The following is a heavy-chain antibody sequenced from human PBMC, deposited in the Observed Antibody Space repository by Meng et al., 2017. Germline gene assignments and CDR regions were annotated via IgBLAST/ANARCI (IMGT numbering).Heavy chain of an antibody. D-gene: IGHD5-12*01. V-gene: IGHV3-15*01. CDR3: TTSIVATIGGGY. J-gene: IGHJ4*02. CDR2: IKSKTDGRTT. CDR1: GFTFSNSW. Sequence: GESLKISCAASGFTFSNSWMSWVRQAPGKGLEWVGRIKSKTDGRTTDYAAPVKGRFTIPRDDSKNTLYLQMNSLKTEDTAVYYCTTSIVATIGGGYWGQGTLVTVSS.